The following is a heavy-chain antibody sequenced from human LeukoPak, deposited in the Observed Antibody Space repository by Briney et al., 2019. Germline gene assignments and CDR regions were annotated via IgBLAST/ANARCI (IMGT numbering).Heavy chain of an antibody. J-gene: IGHJ4*02. CDR2: ISGSGGST. CDR3: AKDPSYYYDSRGYYYVSYFDY. CDR1: GFTFSSYA. Sequence: GGSLRLSCAASGFTFSSYAMSWVRQAPGKGLEWVSAISGSGGSTYYADSVKGRFTISRDISKNTLYLHLNSLRVEDTAVYYCAKDPSYYYDSRGYYYVSYFDYWGQGTLVTVSS. V-gene: IGHV3-23*01. D-gene: IGHD3-22*01.